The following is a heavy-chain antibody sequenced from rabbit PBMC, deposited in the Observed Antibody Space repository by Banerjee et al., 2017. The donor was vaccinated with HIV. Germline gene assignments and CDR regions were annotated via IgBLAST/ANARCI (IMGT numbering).Heavy chain of an antibody. CDR2: IVADSTGPT. CDR3: ARKGSSYYTDDWLDL. Sequence: QEQLEESGGDLVKPEGSLTLTCTASGFSFSSNYWICWVRQAPGKGLEWIGCIVADSTGPTYYASWAKGRFTISRTSSTTVTLQMTSLTAADTATYFCARKGSSYYTDDWLDLWGPGTLVTVS. D-gene: IGHD8-1*01. J-gene: IGHJ5*01. CDR1: GFSFSSNYW. V-gene: IGHV1S45*01.